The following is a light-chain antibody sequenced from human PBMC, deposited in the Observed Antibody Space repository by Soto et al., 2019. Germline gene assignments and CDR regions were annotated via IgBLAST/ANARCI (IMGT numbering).Light chain of an antibody. CDR3: QQYNNWPPYT. CDR2: GAS. Sequence: EIVLTQSPATLSLSPGERATLSCRASQSVGGFLAWYQQKPGQAPRLLIYGASTRATGIPARFSGSGSGTEFTLTISSLQSEDFAVYYCQQYNNWPPYTFGQGTKLEIK. CDR1: QSVGGF. J-gene: IGKJ2*01. V-gene: IGKV3-15*01.